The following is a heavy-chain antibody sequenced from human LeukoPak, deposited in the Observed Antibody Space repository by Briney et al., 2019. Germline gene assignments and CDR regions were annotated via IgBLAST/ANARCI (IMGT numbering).Heavy chain of an antibody. CDR2: IYYSWST. CDR1: GGAINSYY. CDR3: ARDIPLGVVVPAARFDP. J-gene: IGHJ5*02. Sequence: SETLSLTCTVSGGAINSYYWSWIRQPPGKGLDWIGYIYYSWSTNYNPSLKSRVTISVDTSKNQVSMKLSSVTAADTAVHYCARDIPLGVVVPAARFDPWGQGTLVTVSS. D-gene: IGHD2-2*01. V-gene: IGHV4-59*01.